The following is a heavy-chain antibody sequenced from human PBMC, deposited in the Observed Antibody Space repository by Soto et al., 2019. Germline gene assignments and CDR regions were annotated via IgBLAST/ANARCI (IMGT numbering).Heavy chain of an antibody. Sequence: LSLTCTVSGASVNSVSYYWSWIRQPPGKGLEWIGYIYYSGTTNYNPSLKSRVTISVDTSNNQFSLKLSSVTAADTAVYYCARDLVEDSSSLFGGSYYYGMDVWGQGTTVTVSS. D-gene: IGHD6-6*01. CDR1: GASVNSVSYY. CDR3: ARDLVEDSSSLFGGSYYYGMDV. V-gene: IGHV4-61*01. CDR2: IYYSGTT. J-gene: IGHJ6*02.